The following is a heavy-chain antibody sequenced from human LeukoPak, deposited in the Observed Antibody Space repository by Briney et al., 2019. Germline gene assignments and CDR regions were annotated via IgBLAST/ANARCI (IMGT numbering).Heavy chain of an antibody. CDR3: ARVGLSGYGMDV. CDR1: GFTVSNNY. J-gene: IGHJ6*02. CDR2: IYSGGST. D-gene: IGHD2-15*01. Sequence: GGSLRLSCAASGFTVSNNYMTWVRQAPGKGLEWISVIYSGGSTYYADSVKGRFTISRDNSKNTLYLQMNSLRAEDTAVYYSARVGLSGYGMDVWGQGTTVTVSS. V-gene: IGHV3-53*01.